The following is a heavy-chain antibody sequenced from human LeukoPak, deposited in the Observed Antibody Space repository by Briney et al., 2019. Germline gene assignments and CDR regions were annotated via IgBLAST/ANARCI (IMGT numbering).Heavy chain of an antibody. CDR2: IYYSGST. V-gene: IGHV4-39*01. Sequence: SETLSLTCTVSGGSISSSSYYWGWIRQPPGKGLEWIGGIYYSGSTYCNPSLKSRVTISVDTSKNQFSLKLSAVTAADTAVYYCASQTDWTPYSKGPLNDYWGQGTLVTVSS. CDR3: ASQTDWTPYSKGPLNDY. CDR1: GGSISSSSYY. J-gene: IGHJ4*02. D-gene: IGHD4-11*01.